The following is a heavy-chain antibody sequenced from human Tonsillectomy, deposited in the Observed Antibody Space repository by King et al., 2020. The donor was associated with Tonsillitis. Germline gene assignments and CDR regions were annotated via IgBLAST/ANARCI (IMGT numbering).Heavy chain of an antibody. D-gene: IGHD2-15*01. CDR3: ARDSGSCNGCAFDI. Sequence: DVQLVESGGGLVQPGGSLRLSCAASGFTFSSYWMSWVRQAPGRGLEWVANIKEDGSETFYVDSVKGRFTISRDNAKNSLYLQMNRLRAEETAVYYCARDSGSCNGCAFDIWGQGTMVTVSS. J-gene: IGHJ3*02. V-gene: IGHV3-7*01. CDR1: GFTFSSYW. CDR2: IKEDGSET.